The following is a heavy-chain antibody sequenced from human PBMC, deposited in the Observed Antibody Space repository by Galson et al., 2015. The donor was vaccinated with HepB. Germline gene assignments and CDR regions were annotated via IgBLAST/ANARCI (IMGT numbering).Heavy chain of an antibody. CDR2: ISGSGGST. D-gene: IGHD2-21*01. CDR1: GFTFSSYA. J-gene: IGHJ4*02. Sequence: SLRLSCAASGFTFSSYAMSWVRQAPGKGLEWVSAISGSGGSTYYADSVKGRFTISRDNSKNTLYLQMNSLRAEDTAVYYCAKDPTTPGVRWLFGFDYWGQGTLVTVSS. V-gene: IGHV3-23*01. CDR3: AKDPTTPGVRWLFGFDY.